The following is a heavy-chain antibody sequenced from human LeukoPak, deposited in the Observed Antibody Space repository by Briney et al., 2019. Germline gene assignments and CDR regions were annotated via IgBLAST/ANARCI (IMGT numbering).Heavy chain of an antibody. J-gene: IGHJ4*02. V-gene: IGHV4-39*07. Sequence: SETLSLTCTVSGGSISRGNYSWGWIRQPPGMGLEWIGSIYSSGSTYYNSSLKSRVTISADTSKNQFSLKLSSVTAADTAVYFCVRDGGKWDVDYWGQGTLVTVSS. D-gene: IGHD3-16*01. CDR3: VRDGGKWDVDY. CDR2: IYSSGST. CDR1: GGSISRGNYS.